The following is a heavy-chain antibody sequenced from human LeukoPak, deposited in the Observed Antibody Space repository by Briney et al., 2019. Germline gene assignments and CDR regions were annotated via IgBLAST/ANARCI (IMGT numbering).Heavy chain of an antibody. Sequence: SETLSLTCTVSGGTISSYYWSWIRQPPGKGLEWIGYIYCSGSTNYNPSLKSRVTISVDTSKNQFSLKLSSVTAADTAVYYCARDVRPSGYGMDVWGQGTTVTVSS. CDR1: GGTISSYY. D-gene: IGHD6-6*01. CDR2: IYCSGST. J-gene: IGHJ6*02. V-gene: IGHV4-59*01. CDR3: ARDVRPSGYGMDV.